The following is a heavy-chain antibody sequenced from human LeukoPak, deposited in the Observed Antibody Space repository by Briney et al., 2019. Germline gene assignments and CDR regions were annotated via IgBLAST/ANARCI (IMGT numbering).Heavy chain of an antibody. V-gene: IGHV3-30-3*01. J-gene: IGHJ4*02. D-gene: IGHD6-13*01. Sequence: PGGSLRLSCAASGFTFSSYAMHWVRQAPGKGLEWVAVISYDGSNKYYADSAKGRFTISRDNSKNTLYLQMNSLRAEDTAVYYCARDHKQQPFAFDYWGQGTLVTVSS. CDR1: GFTFSSYA. CDR3: ARDHKQQPFAFDY. CDR2: ISYDGSNK.